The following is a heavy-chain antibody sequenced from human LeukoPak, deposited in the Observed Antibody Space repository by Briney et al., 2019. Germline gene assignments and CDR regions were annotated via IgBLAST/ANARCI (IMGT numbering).Heavy chain of an antibody. V-gene: IGHV5-51*01. Sequence: GESLKISCKGSGYSFTSYWIGWVRQMPGKGLEWMGFIFPRDSDTRYSPSYQGQVTFSVDASISTAYLQWSSLKASDTAIHYCARRISNIFDWFDSWGQGTQVIVSS. CDR1: GYSFTSYW. CDR3: ARRISNIFDWFDS. D-gene: IGHD3-3*01. CDR2: IFPRDSDT. J-gene: IGHJ5*01.